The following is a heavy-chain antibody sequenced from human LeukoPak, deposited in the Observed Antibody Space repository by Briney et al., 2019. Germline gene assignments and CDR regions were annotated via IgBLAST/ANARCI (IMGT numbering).Heavy chain of an antibody. CDR1: GGSISSGDYY. J-gene: IGHJ5*02. CDR3: ARDTDDYGDPRGFDP. Sequence: SETLSLTCTVSGGSISSGDYYWSWIRQPPGKGLEWIGYIYYSGSTYYNPSLKSRVTISVDTSKNQFSLKLGSVTAADTAVYYCARDTDDYGDPRGFDPWGQGTLVTVSS. V-gene: IGHV4-30-4*01. D-gene: IGHD4-17*01. CDR2: IYYSGST.